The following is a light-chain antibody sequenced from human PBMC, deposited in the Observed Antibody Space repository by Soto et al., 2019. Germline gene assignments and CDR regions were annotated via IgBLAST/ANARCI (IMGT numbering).Light chain of an antibody. CDR3: SSYAGSTNNDV. CDR1: SSDVGGYNY. J-gene: IGLJ1*01. V-gene: IGLV2-8*01. CDR2: EVT. Sequence: QSALTQPPSASGSPGQSVTISCTGTSSDVGGYNYVSWYQQHPGKAPKLMIYEVTKRPSGVPDRFSGSKSGNTASLTVSGLQAEDEADYYCSSYAGSTNNDVFGTGTKVTVL.